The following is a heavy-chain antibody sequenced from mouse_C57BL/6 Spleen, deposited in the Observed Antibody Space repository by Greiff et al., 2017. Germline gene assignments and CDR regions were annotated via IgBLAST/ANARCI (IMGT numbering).Heavy chain of an antibody. Sequence: QVQLQQPGAELVKPGASVKMSCKASGYTFTSYWITWVKQRPGQGLEWIGDIYPGSGSTNYNKKFKSKATLTVDTSSSTAYMQLSSLTSEDAAVYYCARGGFITTVVPYFDYWGQGTTLTVSS. D-gene: IGHD1-1*01. V-gene: IGHV1-55*01. CDR3: ARGGFITTVVPYFDY. CDR2: IYPGSGST. J-gene: IGHJ2*01. CDR1: GYTFTSYW.